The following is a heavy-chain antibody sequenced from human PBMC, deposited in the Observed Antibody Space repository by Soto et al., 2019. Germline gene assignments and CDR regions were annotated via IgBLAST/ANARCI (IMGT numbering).Heavy chain of an antibody. V-gene: IGHV4-59*01. J-gene: IGHJ4*02. CDR1: GGSISSYY. CDR3: ARVTQGWRTDY. Sequence: PSETLSLTCTLSGGSISSYYWSWIRQPPGKGLEWIGYIYYSGSTNYNPSLKSRVTISVDTSKNQFSLKLSSVTAADTAVYYCARVTQGWRTDYWGQGPLVTVSS. CDR2: IYYSGST. D-gene: IGHD2-15*01.